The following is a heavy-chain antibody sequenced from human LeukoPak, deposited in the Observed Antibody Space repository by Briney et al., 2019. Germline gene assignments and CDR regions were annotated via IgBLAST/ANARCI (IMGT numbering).Heavy chain of an antibody. Sequence: EGSLRLSCAASGFTFNTYTIHWVRQAPGKGLEWVAVISYDGSNKYYADSVKGRFTISRDNSKHTLYLQMNSLRAEDTAVYYCARGVVVVAAQDYWGQGTLVTVSS. V-gene: IGHV3-30*04. CDR1: GFTFNTYT. CDR2: ISYDGSNK. D-gene: IGHD2-15*01. CDR3: ARGVVVVAAQDY. J-gene: IGHJ4*02.